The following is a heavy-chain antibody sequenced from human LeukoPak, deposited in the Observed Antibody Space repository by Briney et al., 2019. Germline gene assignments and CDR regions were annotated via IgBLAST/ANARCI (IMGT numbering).Heavy chain of an antibody. CDR2: IYYSGSA. V-gene: IGHV4-59*08. Sequence: PSVTLSLTCTVSGDSISRYYWSWIRQPPGKGPEWIGHIYYSGSANYNPSLKSRVTISIDTSKNQFSLKLSSVTAADTAMYYCARHIGRVLPFDYWGQGTLVTVSS. J-gene: IGHJ4*02. D-gene: IGHD3-10*01. CDR3: ARHIGRVLPFDY. CDR1: GDSISRYY.